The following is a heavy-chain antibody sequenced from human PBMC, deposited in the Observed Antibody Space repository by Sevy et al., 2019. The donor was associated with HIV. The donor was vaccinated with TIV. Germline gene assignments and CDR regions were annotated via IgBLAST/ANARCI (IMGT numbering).Heavy chain of an antibody. J-gene: IGHJ6*02. CDR1: GFNFNIFA. CDR2: IKSTPDGGTT. Sequence: GESLKISCAVSGFNFNIFAMNWVRQAPGKGLEWVGRIKSTPDGGTTDYAAPVKGRFTISRDDSKNTLYLQMNSLKTEDTAVYYCSTDPIIVLLVTDGMDVWGQGTTVTVSS. CDR3: STDPIIVLLVTDGMDV. D-gene: IGHD2-8*02. V-gene: IGHV3-15*01.